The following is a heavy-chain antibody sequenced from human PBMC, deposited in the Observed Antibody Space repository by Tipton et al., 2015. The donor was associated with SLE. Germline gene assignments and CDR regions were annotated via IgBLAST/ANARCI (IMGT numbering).Heavy chain of an antibody. Sequence: SLRLSCAASGFTFRSYWVHWVRQAPGKGLEWVAVIWYDGTNKLYADSVKGRFTISRDNSKNTLYLQMNSLRAEDTAVYSCAKGPYSGRYFDYWGQGTLVTVSS. V-gene: IGHV3-33*06. CDR1: GFTFRSYW. CDR3: AKGPYSGRYFDY. CDR2: IWYDGTNK. J-gene: IGHJ4*02. D-gene: IGHD1-26*01.